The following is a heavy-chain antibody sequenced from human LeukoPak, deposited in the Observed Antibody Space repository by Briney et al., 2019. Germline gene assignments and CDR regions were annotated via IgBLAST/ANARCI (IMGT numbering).Heavy chain of an antibody. CDR3: ARDPGYYYYGMDV. Sequence: GGSLRLSCAASGFTFSSYGMHWVRQAPGKGLEWVARINGEGSRISYADSVGGRFTISRDNAKNTAYLQMNSLRAVDTALYYCARDPGYYYYGMDVWGQGTTV. CDR1: GFTFSSYG. J-gene: IGHJ6*02. V-gene: IGHV3-74*01. CDR2: INGEGSRI.